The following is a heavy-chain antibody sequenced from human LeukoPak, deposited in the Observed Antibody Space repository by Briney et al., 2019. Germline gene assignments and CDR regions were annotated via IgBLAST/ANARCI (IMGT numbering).Heavy chain of an antibody. CDR3: ARFFDSSGYYPHFDY. CDR2: IYHSGST. CDR1: GGSISSSNW. V-gene: IGHV4-4*02. Sequence: PSETLSLTCAVSGGSISSSNWWSWVRQPPGKGLEWIGEIYHSGSTNYNPSLKSRVTISVDKSKNQFSLKLSSVTAADTAVYYCARFFDSSGYYPHFDYWGQGTLVTVSS. D-gene: IGHD3-22*01. J-gene: IGHJ4*02.